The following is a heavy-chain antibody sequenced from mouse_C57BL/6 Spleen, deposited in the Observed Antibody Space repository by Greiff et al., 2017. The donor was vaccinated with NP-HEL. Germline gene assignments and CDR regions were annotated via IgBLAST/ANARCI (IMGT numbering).Heavy chain of an antibody. D-gene: IGHD1-1*01. V-gene: IGHV1-80*01. Sequence: VQLHQSGAELVKPGASVKISCKASGYAFSSYWMNWVKQRPGKGLEWIGQIYPGDGDTNYNGKFKGKATLTADKSSSTAYMQLSSLTSEDSAVYFCARQGAITTVVAFDYWGQGTTLTVSS. CDR2: IYPGDGDT. CDR1: GYAFSSYW. J-gene: IGHJ2*01. CDR3: ARQGAITTVVAFDY.